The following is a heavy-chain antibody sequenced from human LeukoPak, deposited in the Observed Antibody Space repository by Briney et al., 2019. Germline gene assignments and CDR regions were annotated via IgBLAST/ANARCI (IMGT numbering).Heavy chain of an antibody. Sequence: GGSLRLSCAASGFTFSSYGMHWVRQAPGKGLEWVAFIRSDGSNKYYTDSVRGRFTISRDNAKNSLYLHMNSLRAEDTAVYYWASPGLGGYWGQGTLVTVSS. CDR2: IRSDGSNK. CDR1: GFTFSSYG. CDR3: ASPGLGGY. V-gene: IGHV3-30*02. D-gene: IGHD2-15*01. J-gene: IGHJ4*02.